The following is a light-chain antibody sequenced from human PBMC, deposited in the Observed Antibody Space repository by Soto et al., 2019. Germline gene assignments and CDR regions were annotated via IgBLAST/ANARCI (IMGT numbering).Light chain of an antibody. CDR3: QTWGTGIQL. Sequence: QSVLTQSPSASASLGASVKLTCTLSSGHSSYAIAWHQQQPEKGPRYLMKLNSDGSHSKGDGIPDRFSGSSSGAERYLTISSLQSEDEADYYCQTWGTGIQLFGTGTKLTVL. J-gene: IGLJ1*01. CDR2: LNSDGSH. V-gene: IGLV4-69*01. CDR1: SGHSSYA.